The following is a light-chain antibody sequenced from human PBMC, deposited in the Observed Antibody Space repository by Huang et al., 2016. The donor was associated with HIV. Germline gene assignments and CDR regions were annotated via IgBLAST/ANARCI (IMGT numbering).Light chain of an antibody. Sequence: IVLTQSPATLSLSPGERATLSCRASQGVSNYLAWYQHKPGQAPMLLIYDGSNRATGIPPRFSGSGSGIDFTLTISNLEPEDFAVYYCQQRSDWPLTFGGGTTVEIK. CDR1: QGVSNY. CDR2: DGS. CDR3: QQRSDWPLT. J-gene: IGKJ4*01. V-gene: IGKV3-11*01.